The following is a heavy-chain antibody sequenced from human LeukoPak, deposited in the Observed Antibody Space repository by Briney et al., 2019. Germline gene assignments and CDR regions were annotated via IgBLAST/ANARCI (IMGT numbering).Heavy chain of an antibody. Sequence: KSGGSLRLSCAASGFTFSSYAMSWVRQAPGKGLEWVSAISGSGGSTHYADSVKGRFTIPRDNSKNTLYLQMNSLRAEDTAVYYCAKDLYYYEHWGQGTLVTVSS. CDR1: GFTFSSYA. J-gene: IGHJ4*02. CDR3: AKDLYYYEH. D-gene: IGHD2-15*01. CDR2: ISGSGGST. V-gene: IGHV3-23*01.